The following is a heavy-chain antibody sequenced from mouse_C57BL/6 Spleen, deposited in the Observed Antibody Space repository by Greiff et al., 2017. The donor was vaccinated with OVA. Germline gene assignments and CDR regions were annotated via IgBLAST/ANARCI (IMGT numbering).Heavy chain of an antibody. CDR1: GYTFTSYW. J-gene: IGHJ2*01. V-gene: IGHV1-50*01. D-gene: IGHD2-5*01. Sequence: QVQLQQPGAELVKPGASVKLSCKASGYTFTSYWMPWVKQRPGQGLEWIGEIYPSGSYTNYNQKFKGKATLTVETSSSTAYMQLSSLTSEDSAVSNYARARSNPYYFDYWGQGTTLTVSS. CDR3: ARARSNPYYFDY. CDR2: IYPSGSYT.